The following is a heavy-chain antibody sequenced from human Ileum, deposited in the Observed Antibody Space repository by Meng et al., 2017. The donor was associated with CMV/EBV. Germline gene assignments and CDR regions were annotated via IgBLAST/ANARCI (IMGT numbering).Heavy chain of an antibody. V-gene: IGHV1-2*02. CDR3: ARGYCSSTSCYNYAFDI. J-gene: IGHJ3*02. CDR2: INPNSGGT. CDR1: GYTFTGYY. Sequence: ASVKVSCKASGYTFTGYYMHWVRQAPGQGLEWMGWINPNSGGTNYAQKFQGRVTMTRDTSISTAYMELSRLRSDDTAVYYCARGYCSSTSCYNYAFDIWGQGTMVTVSS. D-gene: IGHD2-2*01.